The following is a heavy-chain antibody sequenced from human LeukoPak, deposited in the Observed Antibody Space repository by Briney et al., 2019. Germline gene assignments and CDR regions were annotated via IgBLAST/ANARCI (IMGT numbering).Heavy chain of an antibody. J-gene: IGHJ4*02. CDR3: AKYYYDSSGLFDY. CDR2: ISGTGIAI. CDR1: GFTFDNYA. Sequence: GGSLRLSCAASGFTFDNYAMSWVRQAPGRGLEWVSTISGTGIAIYYADSVKGRFTISRDNSKNTLYLQLNSLRAEDTAIYYCAKYYYDSSGLFDYWGQGALSPSPQ. D-gene: IGHD3-22*01. V-gene: IGHV3-23*01.